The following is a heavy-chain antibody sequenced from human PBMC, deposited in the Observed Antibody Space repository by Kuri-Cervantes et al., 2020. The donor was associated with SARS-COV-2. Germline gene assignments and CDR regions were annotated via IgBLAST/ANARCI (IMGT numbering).Heavy chain of an antibody. Sequence: LSLTCAASGFTFSSYAMSWVRQAPGKGLEWVSGISWNSGSIGYADSVKGRFTISRDDSKNTAYLQMNNLKTEDTAVYYCTARKPGRNAFDIWGQGTMVTVSS. CDR2: ISWNSGSI. J-gene: IGHJ3*02. D-gene: IGHD1-1*01. V-gene: IGHV3-23*01. CDR1: GFTFSSYA. CDR3: TARKPGRNAFDI.